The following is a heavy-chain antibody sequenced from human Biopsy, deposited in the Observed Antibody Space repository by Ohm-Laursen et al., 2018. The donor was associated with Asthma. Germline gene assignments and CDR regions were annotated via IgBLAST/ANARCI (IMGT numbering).Heavy chain of an antibody. CDR3: ARCQVGYSSGWSLLLKKIYYSGMDV. J-gene: IGHJ6*02. V-gene: IGHV1-69*13. D-gene: IGHD6-19*01. Sequence: GASVKVSRKAPGGTFSNFAISWVRQAPGQGLEWLGGIMTVFGTTNYAQKFQGRVTITADESTSTAYTEVTSLRSEDTAIYYCARCQVGYSSGWSLLLKKIYYSGMDVWGQGTAVTVSS. CDR1: GGTFSNFA. CDR2: IMTVFGTT.